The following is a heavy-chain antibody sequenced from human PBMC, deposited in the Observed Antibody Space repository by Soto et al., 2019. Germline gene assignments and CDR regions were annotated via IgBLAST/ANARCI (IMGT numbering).Heavy chain of an antibody. V-gene: IGHV3-23*01. CDR2: VSGSGGST. CDR1: GFTFSSYA. J-gene: IGHJ4*02. D-gene: IGHD6-13*01. Sequence: GGSLRLSCAASGFTFSSYAMSWVRQAPGKGLEWVSAVSGSGGSTYYADSVKGRFTISRDNSKNTLYLQMNSLRAEDTAVYYCAKDIAAAADSDYFDYWGQGTLVTVSS. CDR3: AKDIAAAADSDYFDY.